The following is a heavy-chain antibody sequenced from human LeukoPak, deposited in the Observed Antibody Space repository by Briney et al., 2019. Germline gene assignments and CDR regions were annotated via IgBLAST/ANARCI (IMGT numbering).Heavy chain of an antibody. V-gene: IGHV3-23*01. D-gene: IGHD1-26*01. CDR3: AKGMGGGTYRFDY. Sequence: GGSLRLSCAASGFTFINYVMTWVRQAPGKGLEWLSGISGSGRNTYYADSVKGRFTISRDNSKNTLYLQMNSLRAEDTAVFYCAKGMGGGTYRFDYWGQGTLVTVSS. J-gene: IGHJ4*02. CDR1: GFTFINYV. CDR2: ISGSGRNT.